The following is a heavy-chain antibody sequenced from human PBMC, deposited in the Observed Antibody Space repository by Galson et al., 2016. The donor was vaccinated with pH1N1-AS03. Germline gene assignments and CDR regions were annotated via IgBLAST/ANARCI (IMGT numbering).Heavy chain of an antibody. CDR2: ITSDGSSI. J-gene: IGHJ6*02. V-gene: IGHV3-74*01. D-gene: IGHD6-19*01. CDR1: GFIFSSDW. Sequence: SLRLSCAASGFIFSSDWMHWVRHVPGKGLVWVSRITSDGSSISYADAVKGRFTTSRDNAKNTLYLQMNSLRAEDTAVYHCARAMHTSGWYGMDVWGQGTTVTVSS. CDR3: ARAMHTSGWYGMDV.